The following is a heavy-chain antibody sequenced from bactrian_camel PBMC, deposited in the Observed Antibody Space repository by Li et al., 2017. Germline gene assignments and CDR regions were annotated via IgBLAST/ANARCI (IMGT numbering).Heavy chain of an antibody. CDR3: AARGPYYYTKLSVRDFTY. V-gene: IGHV3S60*01. J-gene: IGHJ6*01. D-gene: IGHD2*01. CDR1: GNTYALYY. CDR2: IRQSKRT. Sequence: HVQLVESGGDSVETGGSLRLSCTFSGNTYALYYMAWFRQTPGGQREGVAHIRQSKRTQYADSVKGRFTISQDNAKNTLNLQMNNLRPEDTAMYYCAARGPYYYTKLSVRDFTYWGQG.